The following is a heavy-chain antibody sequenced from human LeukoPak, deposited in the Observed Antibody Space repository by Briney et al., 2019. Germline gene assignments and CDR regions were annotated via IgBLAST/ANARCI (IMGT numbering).Heavy chain of an antibody. J-gene: IGHJ4*02. CDR3: ARDPPQYNWNDETLDY. CDR2: ISAYNGNT. CDR1: GYTFTSYG. Sequence: GASVNVSCKASGYTFTSYGISWVRQAPGQGLEWMGWISAYNGNTNYAQKLQGRVTMTTDTSTSTAYMELRSLRSDDTAVYYCARDPPQYNWNDETLDYWGQGTLVTVSS. D-gene: IGHD1-20*01. V-gene: IGHV1-18*01.